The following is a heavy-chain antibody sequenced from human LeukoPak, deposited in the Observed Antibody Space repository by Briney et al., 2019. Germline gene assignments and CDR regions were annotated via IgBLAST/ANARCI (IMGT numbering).Heavy chain of an antibody. CDR3: AKRGVVIRVILVGFHKEAYYFDS. D-gene: IGHD3-22*01. V-gene: IGHV3-23*01. J-gene: IGHJ4*02. CDR2: IRGSGGST. Sequence: GGSLRLSCAVSGITLSNYGMSCVRQAPGKGLEWVAGIRGSGGSTNYADSVKGRFTISRDNSKNTLYLHMSSLRAEDTAVYFCAKRGVVIRVILVGFHKEAYYFDSWGQGALVTVSS. CDR1: GITLSNYG.